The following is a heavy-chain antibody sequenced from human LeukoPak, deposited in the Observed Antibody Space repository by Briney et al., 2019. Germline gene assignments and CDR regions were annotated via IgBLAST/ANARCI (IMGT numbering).Heavy chain of an antibody. J-gene: IGHJ3*02. CDR2: ISSSSGYI. CDR3: AIDFPRDNDAFDI. CDR1: GFTFSSYS. V-gene: IGHV3-21*01. Sequence: GGSLRLSCAASGFTFSSYSMNWVRQAPGKGLEWVSRISSSSGYIYYADSLKGRFTISRDNAKNSLYLQMNSLRAEDTAVYYCAIDFPRDNDAFDIWGQGTMVTVSS.